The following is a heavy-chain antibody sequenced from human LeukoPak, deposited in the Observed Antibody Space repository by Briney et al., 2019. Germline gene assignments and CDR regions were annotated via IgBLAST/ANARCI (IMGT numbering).Heavy chain of an antibody. CDR1: GFTFSDYG. CDR2: IRYDGGVK. V-gene: IGHV3-30*02. Sequence: GGSLRLSCAASGFTFSDYGMHWVRQAPGKGLEWVAYIRYDGGVKYHADSVKGRFTISRDNSKNTLYLQMNSLRAEDTAVYYCARVLWEYGMDVWGQGTTVTVSS. CDR3: ARVLWEYGMDV. J-gene: IGHJ6*02. D-gene: IGHD1-26*01.